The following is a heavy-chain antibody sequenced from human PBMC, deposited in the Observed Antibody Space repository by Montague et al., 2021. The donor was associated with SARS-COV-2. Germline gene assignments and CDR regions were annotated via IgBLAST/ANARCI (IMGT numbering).Heavy chain of an antibody. D-gene: IGHD3-9*01. V-gene: IGHV2-70*11. CDR1: GISLSTSGMC. J-gene: IGHJ6*02. CDR2: IDWDDDK. CDR3: ARRTYDILTGYDYGMDV. Sequence: PALVKPTQTLTLTCNFSGISLSTSGMCVSWIRQPPGKALEWLARIDWDDDKYYSTSLKTRLTISKDTSKNQVVLTMTNMDPVDTATYYCARRTYDILTGYDYGMDVWGQGTTVTVSS.